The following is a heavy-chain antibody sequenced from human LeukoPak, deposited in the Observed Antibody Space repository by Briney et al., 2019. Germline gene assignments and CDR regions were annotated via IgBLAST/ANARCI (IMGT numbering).Heavy chain of an antibody. CDR3: AKQRLGTHDY. D-gene: IGHD6-13*01. CDR2: IGGGGGST. CDR1: GFTFSSYA. J-gene: IGHJ4*02. V-gene: IGHV3-23*01. Sequence: PGGSLRLSCAASGFTFSSYAMSWVRQAPGKGLEWVSSIGGGGGSTYYADSVKGRFTISRDNSKNTLYLQMTSLRAEDTAVCYCAKQRLGTHDYWGQGTLVTVPS.